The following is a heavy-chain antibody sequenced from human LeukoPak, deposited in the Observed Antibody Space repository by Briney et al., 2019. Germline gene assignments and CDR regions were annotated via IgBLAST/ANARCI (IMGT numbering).Heavy chain of an antibody. Sequence: SETLSLTCTVSGGSINNYYWTWIRQPSGKGLEWIGYIYYSGSTNYNPSLKSRVTISVDTSKNQFSLRLTSVTAADTAVYYCARYRGGVGESHFDYWGQGTLVTVSS. CDR3: ARYRGGVGESHFDY. CDR2: IYYSGST. J-gene: IGHJ4*02. CDR1: GGSINNYY. V-gene: IGHV4-59*01. D-gene: IGHD3-10*01.